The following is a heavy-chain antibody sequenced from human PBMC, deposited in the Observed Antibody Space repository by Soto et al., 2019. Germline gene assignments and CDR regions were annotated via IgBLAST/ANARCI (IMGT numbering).Heavy chain of an antibody. CDR3: AKVRGGYDFWSGYLDY. CDR1: GFTFSSYG. D-gene: IGHD3-3*01. CDR2: ISYDGSNK. V-gene: IGHV3-30*18. Sequence: GGSLRLSCAASGFTFSSYGMHWVRQAPGKGLEWVAVISYDGSNKYYADSVKGRFTISRDNSKNTLYLQMNSLRAEDTAVYYCAKVRGGYDFWSGYLDYWGQGTLVTVSS. J-gene: IGHJ4*02.